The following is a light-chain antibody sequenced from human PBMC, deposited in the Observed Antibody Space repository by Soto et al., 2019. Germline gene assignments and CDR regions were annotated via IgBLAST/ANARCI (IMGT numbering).Light chain of an antibody. CDR3: SSYTSSSTWV. J-gene: IGLJ3*02. CDR2: GNS. Sequence: QSVLTQPPSVSGAPGQRVTISCTGSSSNIGAGYDVHWYQQLPGTAPKLLIYGNSNRPSGVPDRFSGSKSGTSASLAITGLLAEDEADYYCSSYTSSSTWVFGGGTKLTVL. CDR1: SSNIGAGYD. V-gene: IGLV1-40*01.